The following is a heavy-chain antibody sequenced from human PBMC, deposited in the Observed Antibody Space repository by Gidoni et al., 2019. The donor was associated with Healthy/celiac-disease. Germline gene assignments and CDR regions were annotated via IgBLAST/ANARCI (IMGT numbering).Heavy chain of an antibody. Sequence: EVQLLESGGGLVQPGGSLRLSRAASGFTSRSYAMSWVRQAPGKGLEWVSAISGSGGSTYYADSVKGRFTISRDNSKNTLYLQMNSLRAEDTAVYYCAKGSVVTATWGWFDPWGQGTLVTVSS. CDR3: AKGSVVTATWGWFDP. CDR1: GFTSRSYA. D-gene: IGHD2-21*02. V-gene: IGHV3-23*01. J-gene: IGHJ5*02. CDR2: ISGSGGST.